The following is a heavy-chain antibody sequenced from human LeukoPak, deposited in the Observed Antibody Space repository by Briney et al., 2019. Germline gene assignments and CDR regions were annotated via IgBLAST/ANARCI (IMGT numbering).Heavy chain of an antibody. CDR3: ATGDVDSPMNFCH. CDR1: GSTLEKLT. CDR2: INWDGGTT. Sequence: GGSMKLTCPASGSTLEKLTIRWVRQAPGNVLEWVSLINWDGGTTHYAGSVKDRFTISRDNSKNSLYLQLNSLTSDDTALYYCATGDVDSPMNFCHWGQGTLVTVSS. V-gene: IGHV3-43*01. J-gene: IGHJ4*02. D-gene: IGHD5-12*01.